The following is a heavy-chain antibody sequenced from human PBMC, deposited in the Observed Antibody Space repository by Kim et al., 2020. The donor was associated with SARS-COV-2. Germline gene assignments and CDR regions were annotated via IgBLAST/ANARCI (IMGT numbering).Heavy chain of an antibody. CDR1: GFIFKSYP. J-gene: IGHJ4*02. CDR2: ISFDGNNR. D-gene: IGHD2-2*02. CDR3: ARGLYDAFES. V-gene: IGHV3-30-3*01. Sequence: GGSLRLSCAASGFIFKSYPIHWVRQAPGKGLEWVALISFDGNNRDYAASAKGRFTISRDNSKNTAFLQMNRLTVDDTAVYYCARGLYDAFESWGQGT.